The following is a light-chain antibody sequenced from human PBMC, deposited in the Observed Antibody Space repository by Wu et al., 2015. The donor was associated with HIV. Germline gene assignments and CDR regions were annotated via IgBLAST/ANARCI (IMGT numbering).Light chain of an antibody. CDR3: QQYGRSPKT. J-gene: IGKJ1*01. V-gene: IGKV3-20*01. CDR2: GAS. CDR1: QSVSSSY. Sequence: EIVLTQSPGTLSLSPGERATLSCRASQSVSSSYLAWYQQKPGQAPRLLIYGASSRATGIPDRFSGSGSGTDFTLTISRLEPEDFAVYYCQQYGRSPKTFGQRDQRWKS.